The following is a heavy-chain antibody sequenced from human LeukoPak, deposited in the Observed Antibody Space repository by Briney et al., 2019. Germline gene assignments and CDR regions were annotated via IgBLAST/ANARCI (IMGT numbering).Heavy chain of an antibody. Sequence: SETLSLTCTVSGGSISSYYWSWIRQPPGKGLEWIGYIYYSGSTNYNPSLKSRVTISVDTSKNQFSLKLSSVTAADTAVYYCARGSGAIVVAIIFDYWGQGTLVTVSS. CDR2: IYYSGST. CDR1: GGSISSYY. V-gene: IGHV4-59*12. CDR3: ARGSGAIVVAIIFDY. D-gene: IGHD3-22*01. J-gene: IGHJ4*02.